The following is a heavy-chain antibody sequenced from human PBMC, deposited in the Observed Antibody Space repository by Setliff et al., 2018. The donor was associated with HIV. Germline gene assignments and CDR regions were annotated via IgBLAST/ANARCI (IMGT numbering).Heavy chain of an antibody. CDR1: GYIFTDYY. CDR2: VDPQDGET. J-gene: IGHJ4*02. D-gene: IGHD3-10*01. Sequence: ASVKVSCKASGYIFTDYYMHWVQQAPGEGLEWMGRVDPQDGETKHAEKFQGRVTITADTSTDTSDMELSSLRSVDTAVYYCATAGTYYYGSGTYHASGFWGQGTLVTVSS. CDR3: ATAGTYYYGSGTYHASGF. V-gene: IGHV1-69-2*01.